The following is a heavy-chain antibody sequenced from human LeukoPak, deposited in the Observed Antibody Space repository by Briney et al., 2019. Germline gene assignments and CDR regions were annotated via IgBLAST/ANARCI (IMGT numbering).Heavy chain of an antibody. J-gene: IGHJ4*02. D-gene: IGHD2-2*01. Sequence: GGSLRLSCAASGFNFNSFAMNWVRQAPGKGLEWISYISSSSSTIYYSDSVRGRFSISRDNAKNSVYLEMNSPRDEDTAVYYCARVGGYQLPKFDYWGRGTLVTVSS. V-gene: IGHV3-48*02. CDR2: ISSSSSTI. CDR1: GFNFNSFA. CDR3: ARVGGYQLPKFDY.